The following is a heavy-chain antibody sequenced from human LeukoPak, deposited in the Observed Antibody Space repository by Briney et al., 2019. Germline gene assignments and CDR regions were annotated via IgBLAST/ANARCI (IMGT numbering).Heavy chain of an antibody. CDR3: ARSMEKGSGYYSYFDY. Sequence: SETLSLTYAVYGGSFSGYYWSWIRQPPGKGLEWIGEINHSGSTNYNPSLKSRVTISVDTSKNQFSLKLSSVTAADTAVYYCARSMEKGSGYYSYFDYWGQGTLVTVSS. V-gene: IGHV4-34*01. J-gene: IGHJ4*02. D-gene: IGHD3-22*01. CDR1: GGSFSGYY. CDR2: INHSGST.